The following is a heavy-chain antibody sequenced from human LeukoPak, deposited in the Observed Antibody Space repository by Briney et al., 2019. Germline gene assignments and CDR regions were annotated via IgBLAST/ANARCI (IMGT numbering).Heavy chain of an antibody. CDR1: GFTFSSYA. Sequence: PGGSLRLSCAASGFTFSSYAMSWVRQAPGKGLEWVSAISGSGGSTYYADSVKGRFTISRDNPKNTLYLQMDSLRAEDTAVYYCAKHFRGIAAAGTDYWGQGTLVTVSS. V-gene: IGHV3-23*01. D-gene: IGHD6-13*01. CDR2: ISGSGGST. J-gene: IGHJ4*02. CDR3: AKHFRGIAAAGTDY.